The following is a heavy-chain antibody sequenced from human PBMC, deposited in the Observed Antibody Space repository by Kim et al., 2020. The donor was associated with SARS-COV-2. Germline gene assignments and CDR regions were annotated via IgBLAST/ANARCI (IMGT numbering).Heavy chain of an antibody. CDR1: GGSFSGYY. Sequence: SETLSLTCAVYGGSFSGYYWSWIRQPPGKGLEWIGEINHSGSTNYNPSLKSRVTISVDTSKNQFSLKLSSVTAADTAVYYCARGGQLVRGWDYWGQGTLVTVSS. J-gene: IGHJ4*02. V-gene: IGHV4-34*01. CDR2: INHSGST. D-gene: IGHD6-13*01. CDR3: ARGGQLVRGWDY.